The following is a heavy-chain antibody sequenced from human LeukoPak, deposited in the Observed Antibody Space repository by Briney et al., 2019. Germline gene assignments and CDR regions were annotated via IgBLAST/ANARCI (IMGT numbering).Heavy chain of an antibody. CDR1: GYTFTSYD. CDR2: MNPNSGNT. V-gene: IGHV1-8*01. CDR3: ARVGYSNGAFDY. Sequence: ASVKVSCKASGYTFTSYDINWVRQATGQGLEWMGWMNPNSGNTGYAQKFQGRVTMTRTTSITTAYMQLTSLRSEDTAVYYCARVGYSNGAFDYWGQGTLVTVSS. D-gene: IGHD4-11*01. J-gene: IGHJ4*02.